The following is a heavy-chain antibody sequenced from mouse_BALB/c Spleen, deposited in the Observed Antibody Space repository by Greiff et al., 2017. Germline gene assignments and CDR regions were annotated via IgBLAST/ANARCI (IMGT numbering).Heavy chain of an antibody. CDR1: GFSLTSYG. D-gene: IGHD3-1*01. CDR3: ARPLGATPHYYAMDY. CDR2: IWAGGST. Sequence: VQVVESGPGLVAPSQSLSITCTVSGFSLTSYGVHWVRQPPGKGLEWLGVIWAGGSTNYNSALMSRLSISKDNSKSQVFLKMNSLQTDDTAMYYCARPLGATPHYYAMDYWGQGTSVTVSS. V-gene: IGHV2-9*02. J-gene: IGHJ4*01.